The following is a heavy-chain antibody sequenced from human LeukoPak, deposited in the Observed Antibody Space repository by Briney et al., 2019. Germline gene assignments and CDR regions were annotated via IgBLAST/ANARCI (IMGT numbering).Heavy chain of an antibody. CDR3: ARDLHYYVAMDV. J-gene: IGHJ6*02. CDR2: ISSSGSFT. V-gene: IGHV3-11*05. Sequence: GGFLRLSCAASGFKFSDYYMTRIRQAPGKGLEWVSYISSSGSFTNYADSVKGRFTISRDNAKSSLYLQMNNLRAEDTALYYCARDLHYYVAMDVWGQGTTVTVSS. CDR1: GFKFSDYY. D-gene: IGHD3-10*02.